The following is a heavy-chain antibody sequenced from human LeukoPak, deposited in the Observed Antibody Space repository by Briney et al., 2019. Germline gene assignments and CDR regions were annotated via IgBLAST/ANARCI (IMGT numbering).Heavy chain of an antibody. CDR3: ARDTVSRATHSSDYYPFN. CDR1: GYSPSSGMS. J-gene: IGHJ4*02. D-gene: IGHD3-22*01. V-gene: IGHV4-38-2*01. Sequence: SETLSLTCALSGYSPSSGMSWSWTRQPPGKGLEWIGSIYHSGSTYYNPSLKSRVTISVDTSKNQFSLKLSSVTAANTAVYYWARDTVSRATHSSDYYPFNWGQGALVTVSS. CDR2: IYHSGST.